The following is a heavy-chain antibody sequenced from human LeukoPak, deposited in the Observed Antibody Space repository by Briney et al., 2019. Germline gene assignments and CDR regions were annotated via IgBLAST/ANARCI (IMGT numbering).Heavy chain of an antibody. CDR1: GFTFSSYA. Sequence: GGSLRLSCVASGFTFSSYAMSWVRQAPGKGLEWVSAISGSGGSTYYADSVKGRFTISRDNSKNTLYLQMNSLRAEDTAVYYCAKTGCSGGSCYSRWFDPWGQGTLVTVSS. CDR3: AKTGCSGGSCYSRWFDP. CDR2: ISGSGGST. V-gene: IGHV3-23*01. J-gene: IGHJ5*02. D-gene: IGHD2-15*01.